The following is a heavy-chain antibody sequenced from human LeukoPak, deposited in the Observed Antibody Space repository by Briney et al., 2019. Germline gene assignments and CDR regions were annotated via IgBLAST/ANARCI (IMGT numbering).Heavy chain of an antibody. J-gene: IGHJ4*02. Sequence: ASVKVSCKASGYTFTSYAMHWVRQAPGQRLEWMGWINAGNGNTEYSQKFQGRVTITRDTSASTAYMELSSLRSEDTAVYYCARDPSIVGATLFDYWGQGTLVTVSS. V-gene: IGHV1-3*01. D-gene: IGHD1-26*01. CDR3: ARDPSIVGATLFDY. CDR2: INAGNGNT. CDR1: GYTFTSYA.